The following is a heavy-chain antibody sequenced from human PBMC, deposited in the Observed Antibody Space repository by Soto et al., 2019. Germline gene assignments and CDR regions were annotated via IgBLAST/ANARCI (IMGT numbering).Heavy chain of an antibody. J-gene: IGHJ3*02. V-gene: IGHV3-30*18. CDR3: AKEGSIWKFAFDI. CDR1: GFPFSSFG. D-gene: IGHD6-13*01. Sequence: QGELLESGGGVVQPGTSLRLSCAASGFPFSSFGMHWVRQAPGKGLEWVAVVSAAGYTTYYSDSVKGGFNISRDNSRNTLNLQINSLRREDTGLYYCAKEGSIWKFAFDIWGRGTMVTVSS. CDR2: VSAAGYTT.